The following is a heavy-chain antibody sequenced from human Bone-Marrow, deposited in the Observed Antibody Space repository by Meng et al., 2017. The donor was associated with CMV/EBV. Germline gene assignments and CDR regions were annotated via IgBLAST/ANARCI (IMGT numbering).Heavy chain of an antibody. CDR2: IYYSGST. V-gene: IGHV4-39*07. Sequence: SETLSLTCTVSGGSISSSSYYWGWIRQPPGKGLEWIGSIYYSGSTNYNPSLKSRVTISVDTSKNQFSLKLSSVTAADTAVYYCARGLNWNDVDYWGQGTLATVSS. CDR1: GGSISSSSYY. CDR3: ARGLNWNDVDY. J-gene: IGHJ4*02. D-gene: IGHD1-1*01.